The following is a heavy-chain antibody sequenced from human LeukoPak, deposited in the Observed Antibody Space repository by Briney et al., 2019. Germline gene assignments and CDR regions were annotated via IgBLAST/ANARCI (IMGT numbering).Heavy chain of an antibody. CDR2: INHSGST. Sequence: SETLSLTCAVYGGSFSGYYWSWIRQPPGKGLEWIGEINHSGSTNYNPSLKSRVTISVDTSKNQFSLELSSVTAADTAVYYCARGGGVRTGSGWHPGNWFDPWGQGTLVIVSS. CDR3: ARGGGVRTGSGWHPGNWFDP. V-gene: IGHV4-34*01. D-gene: IGHD3-16*01. CDR1: GGSFSGYY. J-gene: IGHJ5*02.